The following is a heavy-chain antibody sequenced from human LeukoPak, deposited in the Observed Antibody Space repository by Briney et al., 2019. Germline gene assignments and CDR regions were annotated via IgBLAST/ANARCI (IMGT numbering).Heavy chain of an antibody. CDR1: GYTFGTYG. J-gene: IGHJ4*02. CDR2: ISGSGGST. Sequence: GGSLRLSCAASGYTFGTYGMTWARQAPEKGLEWVSSISGSGGSTYYADSVKGRFTISRDNSKNTLYLQMNSLRAEDTAIYYCATSTTSFDYWGQGTLVTVSS. V-gene: IGHV3-23*01. D-gene: IGHD1-14*01. CDR3: ATSTTSFDY.